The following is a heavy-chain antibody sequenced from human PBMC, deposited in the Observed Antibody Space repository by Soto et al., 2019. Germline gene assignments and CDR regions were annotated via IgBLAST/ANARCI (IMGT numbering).Heavy chain of an antibody. J-gene: IGHJ4*02. V-gene: IGHV1-3*01. D-gene: IGHD3-10*01. Sequence: QVQLVQSGAEVKKPGASVKVSCKASGYTFTSYAMHWVRQAPGQRLEWMGWINAGNSNTKYSQKFQGRVTITRDTSASTAYMDLSSLRSEDTAVYYCATGSGLTYFDYWGQGTLVTVSS. CDR3: ATGSGLTYFDY. CDR2: INAGNSNT. CDR1: GYTFTSYA.